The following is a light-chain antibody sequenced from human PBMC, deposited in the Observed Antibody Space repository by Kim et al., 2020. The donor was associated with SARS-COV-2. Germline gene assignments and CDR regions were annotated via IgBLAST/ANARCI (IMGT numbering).Light chain of an antibody. V-gene: IGKV1-39*01. CDR3: QQSYSITWT. J-gene: IGKJ1*01. CDR1: QSISNY. Sequence: ASLGDRVTISCRASQSISNYLNWYQQKPGKAPKLLIFGASSLQSGVPSRISGSGSGTDFTLTISSLQPEDFAIYYCQQSYSITWTFGQGTKVDIK. CDR2: GAS.